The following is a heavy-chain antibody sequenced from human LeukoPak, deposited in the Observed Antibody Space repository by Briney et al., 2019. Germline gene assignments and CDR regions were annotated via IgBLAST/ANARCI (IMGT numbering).Heavy chain of an antibody. CDR1: GGSLSGFY. Sequence: SETLSLTCTVSGGSLSGFYWTWARQPAGKGLEWIGRIYNSGSTNLNPSLKSRVTMSEDTSKNQFSLQLSSVTAADTAVYYCARDRDSSGLRDFDLWGRGTLVTVSA. V-gene: IGHV4-4*07. CDR3: ARDRDSSGLRDFDL. D-gene: IGHD3-22*01. CDR2: IYNSGST. J-gene: IGHJ2*01.